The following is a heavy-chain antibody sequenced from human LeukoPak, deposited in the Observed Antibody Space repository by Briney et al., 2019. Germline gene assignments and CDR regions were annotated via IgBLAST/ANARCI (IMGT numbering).Heavy chain of an antibody. Sequence: GRSLRLSCAASGFTFSNYGMHWVRQAPGKGLEWVAIISYDGSNKYYADSVKGRFTISRDNSKNALYLQMNSLRAEDTAVYYCAKKIGTAASLVAFAIWGQGTMVTVSS. CDR3: AKKIGTAASLVAFAI. CDR1: GFTFSNYG. J-gene: IGHJ3*02. D-gene: IGHD2-2*01. CDR2: ISYDGSNK. V-gene: IGHV3-30*18.